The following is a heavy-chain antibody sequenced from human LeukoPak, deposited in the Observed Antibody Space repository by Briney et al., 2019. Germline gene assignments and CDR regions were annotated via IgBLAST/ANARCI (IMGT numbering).Heavy chain of an antibody. Sequence: PETLSLTCTVSGGSISSYYWSWIRQPPGKGLEWIGYIYYSGSTNYNPSLKSRVTISVDTSKNQFSLKLNSVTAADTAVYYCARDYGGNSNYYYYGMDVWGQGTTVTVSS. CDR1: GGSISSYY. J-gene: IGHJ6*02. CDR2: IYYSGST. CDR3: ARDYGGNSNYYYYGMDV. D-gene: IGHD4-23*01. V-gene: IGHV4-59*01.